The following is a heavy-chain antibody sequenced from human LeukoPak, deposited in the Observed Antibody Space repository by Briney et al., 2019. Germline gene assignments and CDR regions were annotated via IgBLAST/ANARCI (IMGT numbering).Heavy chain of an antibody. CDR2: IYSGGST. CDR3: AKDPGGYSYGYSSGLYRYFDL. V-gene: IGHV3-53*01. Sequence: GGSLRLSCAASGFTVSSNYMSWVRQAPGKGLEWVSVIYSGGSTYYADSVKGRFTISRHNSKNTLYLQMNSLRAEDTAVYYCAKDPGGYSYGYSSGLYRYFDLWGRGTLVTVSS. J-gene: IGHJ2*01. CDR1: GFTVSSNY. D-gene: IGHD5-18*01.